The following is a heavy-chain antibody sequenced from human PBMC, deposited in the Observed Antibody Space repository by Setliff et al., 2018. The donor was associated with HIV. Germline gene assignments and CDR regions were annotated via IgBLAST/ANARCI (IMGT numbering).Heavy chain of an antibody. V-gene: IGHV1-69*10. CDR1: GGSLSNYV. J-gene: IGHJ4*02. D-gene: IGHD3-22*01. CDR2: FVPPLGLA. Sequence: SVKVSCKGSGGSLSNYVISWVRRAPGQGLEWMGGFVPPLGLAHHVQKFQGRITITADESTNTVFMELGSLTSEDTAVYYCATGHYDTGDHLRGRFFDYWGQGTVVTVSS. CDR3: ATGHYDTGDHLRGRFFDY.